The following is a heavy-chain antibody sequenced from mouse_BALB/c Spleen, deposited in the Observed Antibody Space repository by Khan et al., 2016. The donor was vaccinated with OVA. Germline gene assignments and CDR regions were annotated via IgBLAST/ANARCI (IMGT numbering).Heavy chain of an antibody. CDR1: GYSFTTYY. V-gene: IGHV1S135*01. D-gene: IGHD2-2*01. Sequence: LQQSGPELMKPGTSVKISCKASGYSFTTYYIHWVMQSHETSLEWIGYIDPFSGGTTYNQKFKGKATLTVDKSSSTAYIHLSNLTSEDSAVDYCTRHGYVAWFTYWGQGTLVTVSA. CDR3: TRHGYVAWFTY. CDR2: IDPFSGGT. J-gene: IGHJ3*01.